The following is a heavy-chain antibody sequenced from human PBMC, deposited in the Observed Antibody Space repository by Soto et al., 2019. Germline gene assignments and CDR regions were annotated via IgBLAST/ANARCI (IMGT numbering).Heavy chain of an antibody. D-gene: IGHD3-9*01. V-gene: IGHV3-11*05. CDR3: ARSPTRFDPFDY. CDR2: ISSSSSYT. J-gene: IGHJ4*02. CDR1: GFTFSDYY. Sequence: QVQLVESGGGLVKPGGSLRLSCAASGFTFSDYYMSWIRQAPGKGLEWVSYISSSSSYTNYADSVKGRFTISRDNAKNSLYLQMNSLRAEDTAVYYCARSPTRFDPFDYWGKGTLVTVSS.